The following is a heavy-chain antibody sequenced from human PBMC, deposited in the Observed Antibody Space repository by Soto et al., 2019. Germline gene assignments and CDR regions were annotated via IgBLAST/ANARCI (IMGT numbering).Heavy chain of an antibody. Sequence: GGSLRLSCAASGFTFSSYSMNWVRQAPGKGLEWVSYISSSSSTIYYADSVKGRFTISRDNAKNSLYLQMNSLRAEDTAVYYWAREDDGSPIGIDYWGRGTLLTVPS. CDR3: AREDDGSPIGIDY. V-gene: IGHV3-48*01. J-gene: IGHJ4*02. D-gene: IGHD3-16*01. CDR2: ISSSSSTI. CDR1: GFTFSSYS.